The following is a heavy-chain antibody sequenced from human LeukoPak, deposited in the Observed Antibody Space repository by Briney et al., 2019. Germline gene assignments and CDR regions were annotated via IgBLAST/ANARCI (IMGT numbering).Heavy chain of an antibody. CDR3: ANSGSYPFDY. D-gene: IGHD1-26*01. V-gene: IGHV3-23*01. CDR2: ISGSGGST. CDR1: GFTFSSYS. Sequence: GGSLRLSCAASGFTFSSYSMNWVRQAPGKGLEWVSVISGSGGSTYYADSVKGRFTISRDNSKNTLYLQMNSLRAEDTAVYYCANSGSYPFDYWGQGTLVTVSS. J-gene: IGHJ4*02.